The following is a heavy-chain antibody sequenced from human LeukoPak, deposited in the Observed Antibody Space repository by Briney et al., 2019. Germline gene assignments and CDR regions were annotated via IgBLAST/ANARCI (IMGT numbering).Heavy chain of an antibody. V-gene: IGHV1-18*01. D-gene: IGHD3-3*01. J-gene: IGHJ6*02. Sequence: GASVKVSCKASGYSFSSYGISWVRQAPGQGLEWMGWISGKNGHTNYAQKFQSRVTMTTDTPTSNAYMEVRSLTSDDTAVYYCAKDNSYDFWSGFYGSAYYYGMDVWGQGTTVIVSS. CDR1: GYSFSSYG. CDR2: ISGKNGHT. CDR3: AKDNSYDFWSGFYGSAYYYGMDV.